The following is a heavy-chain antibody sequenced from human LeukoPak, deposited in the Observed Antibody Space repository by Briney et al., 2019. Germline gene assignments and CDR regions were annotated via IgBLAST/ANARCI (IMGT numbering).Heavy chain of an antibody. J-gene: IGHJ4*02. CDR1: GFTFDDYG. V-gene: IGHV3-20*01. Sequence: GGSLRLSCVASGFTFDDYGIGWVRQAPGKGLEWVSGIYWNGGSTDYADSVKGRFTISRDNAKNSVYLQMSSLRVEDTALYHCVLTSGSGSYRGYLNYWGQGTLVTVSS. D-gene: IGHD3-10*01. CDR2: IYWNGGST. CDR3: VLTSGSGSYRGYLNY.